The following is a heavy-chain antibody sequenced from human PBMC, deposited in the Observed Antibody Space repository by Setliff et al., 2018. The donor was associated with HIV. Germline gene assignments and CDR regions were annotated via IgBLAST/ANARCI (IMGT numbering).Heavy chain of an antibody. Sequence: SETLSLTCAVYGGSFSGYYWSWIRQPPGKGLEWIGEINHRGSTDYMPSLKGRVTISVDTSKNQFSLKLNSVTTADTAVYYCARQGGFSSSSYPRNYIDVWGKGTTVTVSS. CDR2: INHRGST. CDR3: ARQGGFSSSSYPRNYIDV. J-gene: IGHJ6*03. D-gene: IGHD6-13*01. V-gene: IGHV4-34*01. CDR1: GGSFSGYY.